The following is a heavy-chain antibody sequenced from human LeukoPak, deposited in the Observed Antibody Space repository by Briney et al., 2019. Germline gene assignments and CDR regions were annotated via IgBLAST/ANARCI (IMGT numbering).Heavy chain of an antibody. CDR1: GFTFSSYG. J-gene: IGHJ5*02. D-gene: IGHD3-9*01. CDR2: IWYDGNSK. V-gene: IGHV3-33*08. Sequence: PGGSLRLSCAASGFTFSSYGMHWVRQAPGKGLEWVAIIWYDGNSKYYADSVKGRFTISRDSSKNILYLQMNSLRAEDTAVYYCARGLRYFDWSQNWFDPWGQGTLVTVSS. CDR3: ARGLRYFDWSQNWFDP.